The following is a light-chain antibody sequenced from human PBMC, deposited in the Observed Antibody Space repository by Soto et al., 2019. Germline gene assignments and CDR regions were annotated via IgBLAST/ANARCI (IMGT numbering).Light chain of an antibody. Sequence: DIQMTQSPSSLSASVGDRVTITCRASQSISSYLNWYQQKPGKAPTLLMYAASSLQSGVPSRFSGSGSGTDFTLTISSLQHEDIATYYCQQSYDTPYTFGQGTKLEIK. CDR1: QSISSY. CDR2: AAS. V-gene: IGKV1-39*01. CDR3: QQSYDTPYT. J-gene: IGKJ2*01.